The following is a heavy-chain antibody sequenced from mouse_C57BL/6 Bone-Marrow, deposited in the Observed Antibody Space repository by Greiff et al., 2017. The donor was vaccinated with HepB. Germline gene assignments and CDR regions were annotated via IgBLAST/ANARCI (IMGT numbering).Heavy chain of an antibody. CDR1: GYTFTSYW. D-gene: IGHD2-4*01. CDR2: IHPSDSDT. V-gene: IGHV1-74*01. CDR3: AINYDHWGFAY. J-gene: IGHJ3*01. Sequence: QVQLQQPGAELVKPGASVKVSCKASGYTFTSYWMHWVKQRPGQGLEWIGRIHPSDSDTNYNQKFKGKATLTVDKSSSTAYMQLSSRTSDDSAVYDCAINYDHWGFAYCGQGTLVTVSA.